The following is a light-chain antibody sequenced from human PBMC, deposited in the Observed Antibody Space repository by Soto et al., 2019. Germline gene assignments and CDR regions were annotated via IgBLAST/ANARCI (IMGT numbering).Light chain of an antibody. CDR2: GAS. CDR3: QQYGTSPET. J-gene: IGKJ1*01. Sequence: EIEMTQSPATLSVSPGERATLSCRASQSVSSTYLAWYQQKPGQAPRLLIYGASSRATGIPDRFSGSGSGTDFTLTISRLEPEDFAVYYCQQYGTSPETFGQGTKVDIK. CDR1: QSVSSTY. V-gene: IGKV3-20*01.